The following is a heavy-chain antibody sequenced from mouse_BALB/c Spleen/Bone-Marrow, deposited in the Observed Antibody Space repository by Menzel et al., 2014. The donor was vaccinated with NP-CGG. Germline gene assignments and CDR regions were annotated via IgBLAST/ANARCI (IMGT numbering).Heavy chain of an antibody. Sequence: EVKLVESGPELVKPGASVKVSCKASGYAFTSYNMYWVKQSHGKSLEWIGYIDPYNGGTNYYQKFKGKATLTVDKSSSTAYMHLNSLTSEDSVVYYCASYGNYGWFAYWGQGTLVTVSA. D-gene: IGHD2-1*01. J-gene: IGHJ3*01. CDR1: GYAFTSYN. CDR2: IDPYNGGT. CDR3: ASYGNYGWFAY. V-gene: IGHV1S135*01.